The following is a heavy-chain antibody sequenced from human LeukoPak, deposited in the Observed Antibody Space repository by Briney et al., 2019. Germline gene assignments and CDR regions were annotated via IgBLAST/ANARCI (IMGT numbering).Heavy chain of an antibody. CDR1: GFTFSSYG. D-gene: IGHD6-13*01. CDR3: AKDGEPLVREKYYMDV. CDR2: IWYDGSNK. J-gene: IGHJ6*03. Sequence: GGSLRLSCAASGFTFSSYGMHWVRQAPGKGLGWVAVIWYDGSNKYYADSVKGRFTISRDNSKNTLYLQMNSLRAEDTAVYYCAKDGEPLVREKYYMDVWGKGTTVTVSS. V-gene: IGHV3-33*06.